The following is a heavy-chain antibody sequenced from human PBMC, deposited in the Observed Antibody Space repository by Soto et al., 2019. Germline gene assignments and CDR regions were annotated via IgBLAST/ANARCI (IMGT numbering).Heavy chain of an antibody. CDR3: ARGIPRGYSYGSYYFDY. J-gene: IGHJ4*02. CDR1: GFTVSINY. CDR2: IYSGGRT. D-gene: IGHD5-18*01. Sequence: PGGSLRLSCAASGFTVSINYMTWVRDAPGKGLEWVSVIYSGGRTYYADSVKGRFTISRDNSKNTLYLQMNSLRAEDTAVYYCARGIPRGYSYGSYYFDYWGQGTLVTVSS. V-gene: IGHV3-53*01.